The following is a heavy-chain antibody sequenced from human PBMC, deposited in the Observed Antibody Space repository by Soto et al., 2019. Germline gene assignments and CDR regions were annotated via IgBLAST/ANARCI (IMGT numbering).Heavy chain of an antibody. V-gene: IGHV3-30*03. CDR3: ARHSGKYLGPIDY. J-gene: IGHJ4*02. D-gene: IGHD1-26*01. CDR2: ISYDGSTK. Sequence: QVQLVESGGGVVQPGRSLRLSCAASGFTFSHYGIHWVRQAPGKGLEWLAVISYDGSTKHYADSVKGRFTVSRDNSKNPLYLQMNGQRAEDTAVYFGARHSGKYLGPIDYWGQGTLVTVSP. CDR1: GFTFSHYG.